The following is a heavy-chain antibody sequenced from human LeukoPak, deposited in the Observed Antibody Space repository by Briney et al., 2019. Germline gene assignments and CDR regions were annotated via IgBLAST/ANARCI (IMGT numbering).Heavy chain of an antibody. CDR2: IYPDDSDT. CDR1: GYRFTSNW. V-gene: IGHV5-51*01. J-gene: IGHJ3*02. Sequence: GESLKISCKGSGYRFTSNWIGWVRQMPGKGLEWMGIIYPDDSDTRYSPSFQGQVTISVDRSISTAYVQWSSLKASDTAMYYCARHLPSQKIQYDAFDIWGQGTVVTVSS. CDR3: ARHLPSQKIQYDAFDI.